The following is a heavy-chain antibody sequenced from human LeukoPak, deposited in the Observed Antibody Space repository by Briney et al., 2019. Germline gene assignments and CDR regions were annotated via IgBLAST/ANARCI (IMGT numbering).Heavy chain of an antibody. CDR3: ARRYCSGGSCYSGGNWFDP. V-gene: IGHV4-59*08. D-gene: IGHD2-15*01. Sequence: SETLSLTCTVSGGSISSYYWSWIRQPPGKGLEWIGYIYYSGSTSYNPSLKSRVTISVDTSKNQLSLKLSSVTAADTAVYYCARRYCSGGSCYSGGNWFDPWGQGTLVTVSS. J-gene: IGHJ5*02. CDR1: GGSISSYY. CDR2: IYYSGST.